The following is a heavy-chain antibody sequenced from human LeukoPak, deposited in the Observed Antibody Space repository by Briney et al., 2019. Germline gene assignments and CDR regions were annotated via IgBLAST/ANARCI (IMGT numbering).Heavy chain of an antibody. J-gene: IGHJ4*02. CDR2: ISYDGSNK. V-gene: IGHV3-30*04. D-gene: IGHD3-3*01. CDR1: GFTFSSYA. Sequence: GGSLRLSCAASGFTFSSYAMHWVRQAPGKGLEWVAVISYDGSNKYYADSVKGRFTISRDNSKNTLYLQMNSLRAEDTAVYYCAKADFGVVIYPPGYWGQGTLVTVSS. CDR3: AKADFGVVIYPPGY.